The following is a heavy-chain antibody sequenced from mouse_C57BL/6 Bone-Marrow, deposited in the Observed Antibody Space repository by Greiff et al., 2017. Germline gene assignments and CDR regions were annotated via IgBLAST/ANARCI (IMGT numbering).Heavy chain of an antibody. V-gene: IGHV1-55*01. CDR1: GYTLTSPW. CDR3: ARGSNYFAY. Sequence: VQLQQPVAELVKPGASVKMSCKASGYTLTSPWITWVKQRPGQVLEWIGDIFPGSGSTDYIEKYKSKTTRAVDTSTSAAYMQLSILTSEDSAVYYCARGSNYFAYWGQGTLVTVSA. J-gene: IGHJ3*01. D-gene: IGHD2-5*01. CDR2: IFPGSGST.